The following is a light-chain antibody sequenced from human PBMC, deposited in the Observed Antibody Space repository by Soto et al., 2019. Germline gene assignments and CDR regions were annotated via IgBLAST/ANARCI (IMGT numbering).Light chain of an antibody. Sequence: EIVMTQSPATPSVSPGERATLSCRASQSVSSNLAWYQQKPGQAPRLLIYGASTRATGIPARFSGSGSGTEFTLTISSLQSEDFAVYYCQQYNNWPRTFGQGTMVDI. CDR2: GAS. CDR1: QSVSSN. CDR3: QQYNNWPRT. V-gene: IGKV3-15*01. J-gene: IGKJ1*01.